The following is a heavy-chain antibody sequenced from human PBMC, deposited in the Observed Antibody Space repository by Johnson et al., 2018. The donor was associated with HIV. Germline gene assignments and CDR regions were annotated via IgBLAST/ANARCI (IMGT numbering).Heavy chain of an antibody. Sequence: VQLVESGGGLVQPGGSLRLSCAASGFTLSNHWMSWVRQAPGKGLEYVANVNQDGSAKFYVDSVKGRFTISRDNAKNSLYLQMNSLRDEDTAVYYCVTADRGSAWGQGKMVTVSS. CDR2: VNQDGSAK. V-gene: IGHV3-7*05. D-gene: IGHD1-26*01. J-gene: IGHJ3*01. CDR3: VTADRGSA. CDR1: GFTLSNHW.